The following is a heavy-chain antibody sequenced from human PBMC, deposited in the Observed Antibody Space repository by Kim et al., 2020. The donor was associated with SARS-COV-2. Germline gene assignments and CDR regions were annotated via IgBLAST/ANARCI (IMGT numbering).Heavy chain of an antibody. CDR1: GFTVSAKY. Sequence: GGSLRLSCAASGFTVSAKYMTWVRQAPGKGLEWVSLIYSGGDTYYADSVKGRFTISRDNSENTVYLQMNSLRAEDTAVYYCASGYCSGGSCSVRYGMDVWGQGTTVTVSS. J-gene: IGHJ6*02. D-gene: IGHD2-15*01. CDR2: IYSGGDT. V-gene: IGHV3-53*01. CDR3: ASGYCSGGSCSVRYGMDV.